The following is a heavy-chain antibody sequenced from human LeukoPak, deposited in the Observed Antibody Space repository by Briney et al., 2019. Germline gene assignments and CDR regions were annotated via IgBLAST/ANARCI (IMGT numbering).Heavy chain of an antibody. CDR1: GVSFSGYY. V-gene: IGHV4-34*01. J-gene: IGHJ4*02. Sequence: SETLSLTCAVYGVSFSGYYWSWIRQPPGKGLEWIGEINHSGSTNYNPSLKSRVTISVDTSKNQFSLKLSSVTAADTAVYYCARVNINNWHSCDYWGQGTLVTVSS. D-gene: IGHD1-1*01. CDR2: INHSGST. CDR3: ARVNINNWHSCDY.